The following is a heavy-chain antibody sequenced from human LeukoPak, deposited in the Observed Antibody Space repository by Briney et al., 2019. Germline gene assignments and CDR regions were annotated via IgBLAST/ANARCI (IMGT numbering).Heavy chain of an antibody. CDR3: ARDLIAARPGWFDP. D-gene: IGHD6-6*01. J-gene: IGHJ5*02. CDR1: GYTFTTYG. Sequence: ASVKVSCKASGYTFTTYGINWVRQAPGQGLEWMGWISAYNGNINYAQNLQGRVTLTTDTSASTAYMELRSLRSDDTAVYYCARDLIAARPGWFDPRGQGTLVIVSS. CDR2: ISAYNGNI. V-gene: IGHV1-18*01.